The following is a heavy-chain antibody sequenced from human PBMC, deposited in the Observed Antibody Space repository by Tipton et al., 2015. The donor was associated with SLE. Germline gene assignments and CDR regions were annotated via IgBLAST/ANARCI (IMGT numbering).Heavy chain of an antibody. Sequence: SLRLSCAASGFTFDDYAMHWVRQAPGKGLEWVSGISWNSGSIGYADSVKGRFTISRDNAKNSLYLQMNSLRAEDTAVYYCAREGIMITFGGGDYYMDVWGKGTTVTVSS. CDR3: AREGIMITFGGGDYYMDV. CDR2: ISWNSGSI. V-gene: IGHV3-9*01. J-gene: IGHJ6*03. CDR1: GFTFDDYA. D-gene: IGHD3-16*01.